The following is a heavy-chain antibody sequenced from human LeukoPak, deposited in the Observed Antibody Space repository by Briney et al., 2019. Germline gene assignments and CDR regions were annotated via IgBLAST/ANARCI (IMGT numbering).Heavy chain of an antibody. D-gene: IGHD4-17*01. Sequence: TLSLTCXVYGGSXSGYYWSWIRQPPGKGLEWIGEINHSGSTNYNPSLKSRVTISVDTSKNQFSLKLSSVTAADTAVYYCARGPHTARVDYWGQGTLVTVSS. CDR2: INHSGST. CDR3: ARGPHTARVDY. CDR1: GGSXSGYY. J-gene: IGHJ4*02. V-gene: IGHV4-34*01.